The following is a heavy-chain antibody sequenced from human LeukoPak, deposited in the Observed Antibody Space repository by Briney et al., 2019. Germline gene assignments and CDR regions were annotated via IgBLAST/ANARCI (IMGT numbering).Heavy chain of an antibody. CDR1: GGSISSGSYY. Sequence: MASQTLSLTCTVSGGSISSGSYYWSWIRQPAGKGLEWIGRIYTSGSTNYNPSLKSRVTISVDTSKNQFSLKLSSVTAADTAVYYCARGRLEAGVCYFDYWGQGTLVTVSS. D-gene: IGHD2-8*01. CDR2: IYTSGST. J-gene: IGHJ4*02. V-gene: IGHV4-61*02. CDR3: ARGRLEAGVCYFDY.